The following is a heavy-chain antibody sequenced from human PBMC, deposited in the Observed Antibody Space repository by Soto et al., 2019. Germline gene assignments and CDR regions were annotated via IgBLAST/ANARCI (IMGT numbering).Heavy chain of an antibody. V-gene: IGHV4-34*01. CDR1: GGSFSGYY. CDR2: INHCGST. J-gene: IGHJ4*02. CDR3: ARGRVPQD. Sequence: QVQLQQWGAGLLKPSETLSLTCAVYGGSFSGYYWSWIRQPPGKGLEWIGEINHCGSTNYNPSLKSRVTISVDTSKNQFSLKLSSVTAADTAVYYCARGRVPQDWGQGTLVTVSS.